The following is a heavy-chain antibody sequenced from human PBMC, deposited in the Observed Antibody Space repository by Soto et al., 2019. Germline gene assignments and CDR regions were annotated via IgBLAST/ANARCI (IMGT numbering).Heavy chain of an antibody. D-gene: IGHD3-16*01. V-gene: IGHV4-4*07. Sequence: SETLSLTCAVSGASIRSYHWSWIRQPAGKGLEWIGRMQHTGNTNYNPSLKSRVTMSVDTSKNQISLKMTSVTAADTAVYFCAKDVSSRRWFDPWGQRILVTVSS. CDR2: MQHTGNT. J-gene: IGHJ5*02. CDR1: GASIRSYH. CDR3: AKDVSSRRWFDP.